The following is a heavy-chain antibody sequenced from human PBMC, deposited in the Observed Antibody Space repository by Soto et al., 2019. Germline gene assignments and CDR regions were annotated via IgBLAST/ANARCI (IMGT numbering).Heavy chain of an antibody. CDR2: MNPNSGNT. CDR3: ARYYDFWSGYYGMDV. CDR1: GYTFTSYD. Sequence: ASVKVSCKASGYTFTSYDINWVRQATGQGLEWMGWMNPNSGNTGYAQKFQGRVTMTRNTSISTAYMELSSLRPEDTAVYYCARYYDFWSGYYGMDVWGQGTTVTVSS. J-gene: IGHJ6*02. D-gene: IGHD3-3*01. V-gene: IGHV1-8*01.